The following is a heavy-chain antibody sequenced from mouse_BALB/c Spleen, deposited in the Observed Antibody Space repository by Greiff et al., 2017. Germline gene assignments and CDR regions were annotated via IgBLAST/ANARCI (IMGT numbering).Heavy chain of an antibody. V-gene: IGHV1S137*01. Sequence: QVQLQQSGAELVRPGVSVKISCKGSGYTFTDYAMHWVKQSHAKSLEWIGVISTYYGDASYNQKFKGKATMTVDKSSSTAYMELARLTSEDSAIYYCAREEGLRRGSWFAYWGQGTLVTVSA. CDR1: GYTFTDYA. D-gene: IGHD2-4*01. CDR3: AREEGLRRGSWFAY. CDR2: ISTYYGDA. J-gene: IGHJ3*01.